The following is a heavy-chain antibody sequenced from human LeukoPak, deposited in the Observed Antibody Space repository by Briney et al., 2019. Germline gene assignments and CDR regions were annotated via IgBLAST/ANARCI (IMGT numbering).Heavy chain of an antibody. CDR3: AREDMTTVVTPFDY. CDR1: GFTFSSYA. Sequence: PGGSLRLSCAASGFTFSSYAMHWVRQAPGKGLEWVAVISYDGSNKYYADSVKGRFTISRDNSKNTLYLQMNSLRAEDTAVYYCAREDMTTVVTPFDYWGQETLVTVSS. D-gene: IGHD4-23*01. CDR2: ISYDGSNK. V-gene: IGHV3-30-3*01. J-gene: IGHJ4*02.